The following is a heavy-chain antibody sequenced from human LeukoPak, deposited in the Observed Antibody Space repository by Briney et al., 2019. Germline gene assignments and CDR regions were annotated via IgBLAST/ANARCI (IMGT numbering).Heavy chain of an antibody. D-gene: IGHD3-9*01. J-gene: IGHJ4*02. V-gene: IGHV1-8*01. CDR1: GYTFTSYD. CDR3: ARGAMPYDILTGYYPINFDY. Sequence: ASVKVSCKASGYTFTSYDINWVRQATGQGLEWMGWMNPNSGNTGYAQKFQGRVTMTRNTSISTAYMELSSLRSEDTAVYYCARGAMPYDILTGYYPINFDYWGQGTLVTVSS. CDR2: MNPNSGNT.